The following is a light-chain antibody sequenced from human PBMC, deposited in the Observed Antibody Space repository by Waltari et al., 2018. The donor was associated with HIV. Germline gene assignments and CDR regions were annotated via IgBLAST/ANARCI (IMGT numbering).Light chain of an antibody. Sequence: QSALTQPRSVSGSPGQSVTISSPGTSSDVGGYTNVSWSQQHPGKAPKLMIYDVSKRPSGVPDRFSGSKSGNTASLTISGLQAEDEADYYCCSYAGSYTLVFGGGTKLTVL. CDR1: SSDVGGYTN. V-gene: IGLV2-11*01. CDR3: CSYAGSYTLV. J-gene: IGLJ2*01. CDR2: DVS.